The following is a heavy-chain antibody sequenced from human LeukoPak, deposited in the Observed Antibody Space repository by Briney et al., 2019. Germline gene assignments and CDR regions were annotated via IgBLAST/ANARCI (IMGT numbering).Heavy chain of an antibody. CDR2: IRYDGSNK. V-gene: IGHV3-30*02. J-gene: IGHJ4*02. Sequence: GGSLRLSCAASGFTFSRYGMHWVRQPPGRGLEWVAFIRYDGSNKHYADSVKGRFTISRDNSKHTLFLQINSVRAEDTALYYFARYGNAFDYWGQGALFTISS. CDR1: GFTFSRYG. CDR3: ARYGNAFDY. D-gene: IGHD5-24*01.